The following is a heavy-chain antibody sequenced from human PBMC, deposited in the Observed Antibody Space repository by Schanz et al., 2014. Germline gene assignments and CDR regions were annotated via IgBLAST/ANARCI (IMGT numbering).Heavy chain of an antibody. CDR3: AKDLAAVGVFDY. CDR1: GFTFSSYT. CDR2: ISNSGTTI. V-gene: IGHV3-48*01. Sequence: EVQLLESGGGLVRPGGSLRLSCAASGFTFSSYTMNWVRQAPGKGLEWVSYISNSGTTIYYADSVKGRFTISRDNSKNTLDLQMNSLRAEDTAIYYCAKDLAAVGVFDYWGQGSLVTVSP. D-gene: IGHD6-13*01. J-gene: IGHJ4*02.